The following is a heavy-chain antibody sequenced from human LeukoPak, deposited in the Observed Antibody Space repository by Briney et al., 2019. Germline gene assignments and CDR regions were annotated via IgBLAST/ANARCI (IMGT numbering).Heavy chain of an antibody. D-gene: IGHD2-21*02. J-gene: IGHJ4*02. Sequence: SETLSLTCTVSGGSISSGGYYWSWIRQHPGKGLEWIGRIYTSGSTNYNPSLKSRVTMSVDTSKNQFSLKLSSVTAADTAVYYCAREDSVVVTAYVQRFFDYWGQGTLVTVSS. V-gene: IGHV4-61*02. CDR1: GGSISSGGYY. CDR3: AREDSVVVTAYVQRFFDY. CDR2: IYTSGST.